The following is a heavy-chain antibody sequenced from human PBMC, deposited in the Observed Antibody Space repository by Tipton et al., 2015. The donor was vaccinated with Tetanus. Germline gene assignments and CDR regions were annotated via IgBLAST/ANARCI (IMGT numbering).Heavy chain of an antibody. CDR1: GYSFNIYW. Sequence: QLVQSGAEVKQPGESLKISCKGSGYSFNIYWIAWVRQMPGKGLEWMGIIYPGDSDTRYSPSFQGQVTISADKSITTAYLQWSSLKASDTAMYYCARRLGPYTGDQIWHFDLWGRGTLVTVSS. J-gene: IGHJ2*01. V-gene: IGHV5-51*01. CDR3: ARRLGPYTGDQIWHFDL. CDR2: IYPGDSDT. D-gene: IGHD7-27*01.